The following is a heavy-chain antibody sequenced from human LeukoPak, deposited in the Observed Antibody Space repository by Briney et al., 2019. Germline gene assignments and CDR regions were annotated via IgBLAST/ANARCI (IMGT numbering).Heavy chain of an antibody. J-gene: IGHJ6*03. CDR2: ISAYNGNT. D-gene: IGHD3-22*01. Sequence: APRKLSCKASGYTFTSYGISWVRQAPGQRLEWMRWISAYNGNTNYAQKLPGRVTMTTETSTSTAYMELRSLRSDDTAVYYCARTQYYYESSGYSLYYYYCYMDVGGKGTTVTV. CDR3: ARTQYYYESSGYSLYYYYCYMDV. CDR1: GYTFTSYG. V-gene: IGHV1-18*01.